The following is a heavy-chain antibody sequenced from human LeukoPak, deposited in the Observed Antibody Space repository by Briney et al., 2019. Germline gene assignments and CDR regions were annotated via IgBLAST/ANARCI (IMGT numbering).Heavy chain of an antibody. V-gene: IGHV1-69*01. CDR2: IIPIFGTA. CDR3: ARDESIAAAGFDY. CDR1: AGTFSSYA. Sequence: GSSVKVSCKASAGTFSSYAISWVRQAPGQGLELMGGIIPIFGTANYAQKFQGRVTITADESTSTAYMELSSLRSEDTAVYYCARDESIAAAGFDYWGQGTLVTVSS. D-gene: IGHD6-13*01. J-gene: IGHJ4*02.